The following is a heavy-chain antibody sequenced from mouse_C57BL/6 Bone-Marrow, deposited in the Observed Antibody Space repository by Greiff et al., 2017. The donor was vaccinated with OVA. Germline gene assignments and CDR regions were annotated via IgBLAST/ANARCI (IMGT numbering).Heavy chain of an antibody. V-gene: IGHV1-55*01. Sequence: QVHVKQPGAELVKPGASVKMSCKASGYTFTSYWITWVKQRPGQGLEWIGDIYPGSGSTNYNEKFKSKATLTVDTSSSTAYMQLSSLTSEDSAVYYCVYCYYAMDYWGQGTSVTVSS. D-gene: IGHD2-3*01. CDR2: IYPGSGST. J-gene: IGHJ4*01. CDR1: GYTFTSYW. CDR3: VYCYYAMDY.